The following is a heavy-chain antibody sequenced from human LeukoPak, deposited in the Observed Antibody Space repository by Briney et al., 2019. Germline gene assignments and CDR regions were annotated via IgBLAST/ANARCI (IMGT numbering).Heavy chain of an antibody. Sequence: ASVKVSCKASGGTFSSYAISWVRQAPGKGLEWMGGFDPEDGETIYAQKFQGRVTMTEDTSTDTAYMELSSLRSEDTAVYYCATDLTTVVTPVNYWGQGTLVTVSS. CDR1: GGTFSSYA. CDR3: ATDLTTVVTPVNY. CDR2: FDPEDGET. V-gene: IGHV1-24*01. J-gene: IGHJ4*02. D-gene: IGHD4-23*01.